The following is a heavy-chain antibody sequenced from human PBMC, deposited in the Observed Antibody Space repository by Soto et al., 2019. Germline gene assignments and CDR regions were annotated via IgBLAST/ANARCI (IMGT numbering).Heavy chain of an antibody. CDR3: ARWTVSANNWFDP. D-gene: IGHD2-8*01. CDR1: GFTFSSYW. V-gene: IGHV3-7*05. J-gene: IGHJ5*02. Sequence: EVQLVESGGGLVLPGGSLRLSCAASGFTFSSYWMTWVRQAPGKGLEWVANIRQDGGQIDYVDSVKGRFTISRDNVKNSLYLQMNSLRAEDTAVYYCARWTVSANNWFDPWGQGTLVTVSS. CDR2: IRQDGGQI.